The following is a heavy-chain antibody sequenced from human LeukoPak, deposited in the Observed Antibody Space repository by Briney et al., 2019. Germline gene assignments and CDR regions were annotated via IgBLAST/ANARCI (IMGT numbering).Heavy chain of an antibody. CDR1: GGSFSGYY. V-gene: IGHV4-34*01. CDR3: ARVGNPLVTVFAWFDP. D-gene: IGHD3-3*01. CDR2: INHSGST. Sequence: SETLSLTCAVYGGSFSGYYWSWIRQPPGKGLEWIGEINHSGSTNYNPSLKSRVTISVDTSKNKFSLKLTSVTAADTAVYYCARVGNPLVTVFAWFDPWGQGTQVTVSS. J-gene: IGHJ5*02.